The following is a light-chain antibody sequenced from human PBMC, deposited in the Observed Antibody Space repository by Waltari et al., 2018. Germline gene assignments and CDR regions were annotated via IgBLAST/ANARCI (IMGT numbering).Light chain of an antibody. CDR3: QQYNNWPLA. V-gene: IGKV3-15*01. CDR1: QCVVIN. J-gene: IGKJ5*01. Sequence: ERVMTQSPATLSVSPGERVTPSCRARQCVVINLAWYQQKPGQAPRLLIYDTSTGATGIPARFSGSGSGTEFTLTISSLQSEDFAVYYCQQYNNWPLAFGQGTRLEIK. CDR2: DTS.